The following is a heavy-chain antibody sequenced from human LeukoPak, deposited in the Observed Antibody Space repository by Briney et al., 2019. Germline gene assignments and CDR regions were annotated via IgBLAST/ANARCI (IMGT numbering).Heavy chain of an antibody. Sequence: TGGSLRLSCAASGFTFSSSAMSWVRQAPGKGLEWVSAISNNGGYTYYADSVQGRLTISRDNSKSTLCLQMNSLRAEDTAVYYCAKQLGYCSDGSCYSPYWGQEPWSPSPQ. J-gene: IGHJ4*01. CDR1: GFTFSSSA. V-gene: IGHV3-23*01. CDR2: ISNNGGYT. CDR3: AKQLGYCSDGSCYSPY. D-gene: IGHD2-15*01.